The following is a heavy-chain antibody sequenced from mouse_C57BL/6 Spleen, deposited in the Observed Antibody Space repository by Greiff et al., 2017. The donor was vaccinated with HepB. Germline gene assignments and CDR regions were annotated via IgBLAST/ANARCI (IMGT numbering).Heavy chain of an antibody. V-gene: IGHV1-62-2*01. CDR1: GYTFTEYT. CDR3: ARRITTVNLYFDV. CDR2: FYPGSGSM. J-gene: IGHJ1*03. Sequence: VKLMESGAELVKPGASVKLSCKASGYTFTEYTIHWVKQRSGQGLEWLGWFYPGSGSMKYTEKLKDKATLTADKSSSTVYMELSRLTSDDSAVYLSARRITTVNLYFDVWGTGTTVTVAS. D-gene: IGHD1-1*01.